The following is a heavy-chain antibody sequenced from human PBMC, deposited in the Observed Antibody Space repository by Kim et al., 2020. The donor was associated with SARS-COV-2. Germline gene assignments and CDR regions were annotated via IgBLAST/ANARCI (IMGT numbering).Heavy chain of an antibody. CDR2: SKK. J-gene: IGHJ3*02. Sequence: SKKYYADSVKGRFTNSRDNSKSTLDLQRNSLRAEDTAVYYCARDWDAFDIWGQGTMVTVSS. CDR3: ARDWDAFDI. V-gene: IGHV3-30*01.